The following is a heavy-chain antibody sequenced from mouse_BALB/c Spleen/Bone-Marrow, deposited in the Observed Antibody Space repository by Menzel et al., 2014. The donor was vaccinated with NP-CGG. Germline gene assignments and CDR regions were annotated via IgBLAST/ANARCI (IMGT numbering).Heavy chain of an antibody. CDR3: ARAKRYGEMDY. D-gene: IGHD2-14*01. V-gene: IGHV1-87*01. J-gene: IGHJ4*01. CDR2: IYPGDGDT. Sequence: QVQLQQSGAELARPGASVNLSCKASGYTFTSYWMQWVKQRPGQGLEWIGAIYPGDGDTRFTQKFKGKATLTADKSSSTAYMQLSSLASEDSAVYYCARAKRYGEMDYWGQGTSVTVSS. CDR1: GYTFTSYW.